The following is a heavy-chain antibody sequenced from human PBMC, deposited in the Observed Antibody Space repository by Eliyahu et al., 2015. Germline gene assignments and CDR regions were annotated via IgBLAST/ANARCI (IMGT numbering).Heavy chain of an antibody. CDR2: ISANGGST. V-gene: IGHV3-23*01. J-gene: IGHJ4*02. CDR1: XFTFTNYA. CDR3: AKCEQHYGDSRFDY. Sequence: EVQLLESGGGLVQPGGSLXXSXAAXXFTFTNYAMSWVRQXPGKGLEWVSAISANGGSTFYADSVKGRFTISRDXPKNTLYLQMNSLRAEDTAIYYCAKCEQHYGDSRFDYWGQGTLVTASS. D-gene: IGHD4-17*01.